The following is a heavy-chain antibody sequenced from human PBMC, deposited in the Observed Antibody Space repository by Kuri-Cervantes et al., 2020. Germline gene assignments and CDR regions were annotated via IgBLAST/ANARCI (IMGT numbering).Heavy chain of an antibody. CDR3: AKSDYYDFWRYQYGMDV. D-gene: IGHD3-3*01. J-gene: IGHJ6*02. CDR1: GFIVSTNY. CDR2: ISYDGSNK. V-gene: IGHV3-30*18. Sequence: GESLKISCAASGFIVSTNYMSWVRQAPGKGLEWVAVISYDGSNKYYADSVKGRFTISRDNSKNTLYLQMNSLRAEDTAVYYCAKSDYYDFWRYQYGMDVWGQGTTVTVSS.